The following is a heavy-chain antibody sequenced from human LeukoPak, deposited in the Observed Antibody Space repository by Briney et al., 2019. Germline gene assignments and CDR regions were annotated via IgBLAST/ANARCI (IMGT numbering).Heavy chain of an antibody. J-gene: IGHJ4*02. CDR3: ARVGPHIS. CDR1: GFTFSSYA. V-gene: IGHV3-30-3*01. D-gene: IGHD2-21*01. Sequence: PGGSLRLSCAASGFTFSSYAMHWVRQAPGKGLEWVAVISYDGSNKYYADSVKGRFTISRDNSKNTLHLQMNSLRAEDTAVYYCARVGPHISWGQGTLITVSS. CDR2: ISYDGSNK.